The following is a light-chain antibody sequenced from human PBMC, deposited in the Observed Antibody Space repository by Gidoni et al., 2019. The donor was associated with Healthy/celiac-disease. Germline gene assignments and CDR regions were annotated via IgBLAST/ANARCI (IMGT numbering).Light chain of an antibody. CDR2: DAS. CDR1: QSISSW. V-gene: IGKV1-5*01. Sequence: DIQMTQSPSTMSASVGDRVTITCRASQSISSWLAWYQQKPWKAPKLLNYDASSLESGVPSKFSGSGSGTEFTLTISSLQPDDFATYYCQQYNSYPWTFGQGTKVEIK. CDR3: QQYNSYPWT. J-gene: IGKJ1*01.